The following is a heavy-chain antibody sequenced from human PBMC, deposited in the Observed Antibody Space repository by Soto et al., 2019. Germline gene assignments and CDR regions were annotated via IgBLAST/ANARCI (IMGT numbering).Heavy chain of an antibody. V-gene: IGHV4-31*03. D-gene: IGHD3-22*01. CDR3: ARFASLESSGYALDC. CDR2: IYYSGST. Sequence: QVQLQESGPGLVKPSQTLSLTCTVSGGSISNGGYYWSWIRQHPGKGLEWIGYIYYSGSTYYNPSLEGRGTISVDTSKNQFSLKVSSVTAADTAVYYCARFASLESSGYALDCWGQGTLVTVSS. J-gene: IGHJ4*02. CDR1: GGSISNGGYY.